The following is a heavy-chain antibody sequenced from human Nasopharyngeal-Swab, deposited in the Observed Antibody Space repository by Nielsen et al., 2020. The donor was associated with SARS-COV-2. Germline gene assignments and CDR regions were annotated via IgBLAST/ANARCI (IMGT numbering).Heavy chain of an antibody. V-gene: IGHV1-8*01. CDR3: ARERGIFGVVIV. CDR2: MNPNSGNT. D-gene: IGHD3-3*01. J-gene: IGHJ6*02. Sequence: WVRQAPGQGLEWMGWMNPNSGNTGYAQKFQGRVTMTRNTSISTAYMELSSLRSEDTAVYYCARERGIFGVVIVWGQGTTVTVSS.